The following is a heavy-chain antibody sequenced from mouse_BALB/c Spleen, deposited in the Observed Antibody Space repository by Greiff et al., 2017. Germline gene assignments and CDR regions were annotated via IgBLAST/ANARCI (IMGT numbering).Heavy chain of an antibody. V-gene: IGHV2-9-2*01. CDR2: IWTGGGT. D-gene: IGHD2-4*01. J-gene: IGHJ3*01. CDR1: GFSLTSYD. CDR3: VREDDYDGFAY. Sequence: VKLMESGPGLVAPSQSLSITCTVSGFSLTSYDISWIRQPPGKGLEWLGVIWTGGGTNYNSAFMSRLSISKDNSKSQVFLKMNSLQTDDTAIYYCVREDDYDGFAYWGQGTLVTVSA.